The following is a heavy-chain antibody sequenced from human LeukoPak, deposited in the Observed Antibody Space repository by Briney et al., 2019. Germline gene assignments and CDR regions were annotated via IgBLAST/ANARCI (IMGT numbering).Heavy chain of an antibody. CDR3: ARAHRGYDYELYYYYYYMDV. J-gene: IGHJ6*03. CDR1: GGSISTFY. D-gene: IGHD5-12*01. CDR2: THYSGSS. V-gene: IGHV4-59*01. Sequence: SETLSLTCTVSGGSISTFYWSWIRQPPGKGLDWIGYTHYSGSSNYNPSLRSRVTISLDTSKNQVSLKLTSVTPADSAMYYCARAHRGYDYELYYYYYYMDVWGKGTTVTVSS.